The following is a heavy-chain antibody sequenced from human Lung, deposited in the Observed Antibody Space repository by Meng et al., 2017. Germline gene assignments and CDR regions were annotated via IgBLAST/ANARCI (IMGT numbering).Heavy chain of an antibody. CDR2: INHSGST. CDR1: VGTSSEYD. J-gene: IGHJ4*02. V-gene: IGHV4-34*01. D-gene: IGHD4-11*01. CDR3: ARGPTTMAHDFDY. Sequence: QGQLKRGCEDLLKPSGLHALTCGASVGTSSEYDWGWIRQLPGKGLEWIGEINHSGSTNYNPSLESRANISVDTSQNNLSLKLSSVTAAESAVYYCARGPTTMAHDFDYWGQGTLVTVSS.